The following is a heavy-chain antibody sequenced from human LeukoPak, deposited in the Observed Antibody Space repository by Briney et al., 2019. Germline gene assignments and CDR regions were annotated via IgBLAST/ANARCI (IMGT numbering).Heavy chain of an antibody. J-gene: IGHJ6*03. Sequence: GGSLRLSCAASGFTYHDFAMHWVRQAPGKGLEWVAAISWNSDHIDYADSVKGRFTIYRDNDMNSLYLEMASLRVEDSALYYCVKSGGYYYMDAWGKGTPVTVSS. CDR1: GFTYHDFA. CDR2: ISWNSDHI. D-gene: IGHD3-16*01. V-gene: IGHV3-9*01. CDR3: VKSGGYYYMDA.